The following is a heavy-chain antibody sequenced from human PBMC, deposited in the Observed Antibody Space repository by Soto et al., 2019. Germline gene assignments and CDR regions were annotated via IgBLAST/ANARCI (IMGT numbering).Heavy chain of an antibody. V-gene: IGHV4-30-4*01. CDR2: IYYSGST. CDR1: GGSINSGDYH. Sequence: SETLSLTCTVSGGSINSGDYHWSWIRQSPGKGLEWIGAIYYSGSTYYNPSLKSRVTISVDTSKNQFSLKLSSVTAADTAVYYCARAPKTKFYYYDSSGYNYYFDYWGQGTLVTVSS. J-gene: IGHJ4*02. D-gene: IGHD3-22*01. CDR3: ARAPKTKFYYYDSSGYNYYFDY.